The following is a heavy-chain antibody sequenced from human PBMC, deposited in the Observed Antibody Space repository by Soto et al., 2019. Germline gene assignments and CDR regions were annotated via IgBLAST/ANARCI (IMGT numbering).Heavy chain of an antibody. CDR2: ISGTSVYI. CDR1: GFTFSNYN. Sequence: SLRLSCVASGFTFSNYNMNWVRQAPGEGLEWVSHISGTSVYIHYADSVKGRFTISRDNAKNSVYLQMDSLRVEDTAVYYCAREGALKPFSSWGQGALVTVSS. CDR3: AREGALKPFSS. J-gene: IGHJ5*02. V-gene: IGHV3-21*01.